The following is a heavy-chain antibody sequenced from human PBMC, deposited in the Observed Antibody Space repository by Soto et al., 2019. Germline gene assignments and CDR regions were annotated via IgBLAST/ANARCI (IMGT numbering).Heavy chain of an antibody. CDR2: ISYDGSNK. CDR3: ARKGGQTGREDWLIDYYYYYGMDV. V-gene: IGHV3-30-3*01. J-gene: IGHJ6*02. CDR1: GFTFSSYA. Sequence: QVQLVESGGGVVQPGRSLRLSCAASGFTFSSYAMHWVRQAPGKGLEWVAVISYDGSNKYYADSVKGRFTISRDNSKNTLYLQMNSLRAEDTAVYYCARKGGQTGREDWLIDYYYYYGMDVWGQGTTVTVSS. D-gene: IGHD3-9*01.